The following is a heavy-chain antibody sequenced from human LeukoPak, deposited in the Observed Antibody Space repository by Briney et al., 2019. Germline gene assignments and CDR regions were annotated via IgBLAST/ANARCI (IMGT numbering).Heavy chain of an antibody. CDR1: GFTFSSYA. CDR2: ISTGSASSTT. CDR3: ARIGHNSGDFDY. Sequence: GGSLRLSCAASGFTFSSYAMSWVRQAPGKGLEWVSYISTGSASSTTHYADSVKGRFTISRDNAKKSLYLQMNSLRAEDTAVYYCARIGHNSGDFDYWGQGTLVTVSS. J-gene: IGHJ4*02. D-gene: IGHD1-1*01. V-gene: IGHV3-48*04.